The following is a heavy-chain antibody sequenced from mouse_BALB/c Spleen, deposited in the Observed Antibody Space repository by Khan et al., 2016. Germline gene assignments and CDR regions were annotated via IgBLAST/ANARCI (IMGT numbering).Heavy chain of an antibody. J-gene: IGHJ1*01. CDR3: GRGQRAEGYFDV. V-gene: IGHV7-3*02. D-gene: IGHD3-3*01. CDR1: GFTFTDYY. Sequence: EVELVESGGGLVQPGGSLRLSCANSGFTFTDYYMNWVRQPPGKALEWLGLIRNKAYGYTTEYSASVKGRFTISRDNSQSILYLQMNTLRAEDSATYYCGRGQRAEGYFDVWGAGTTVAVSS. CDR2: IRNKAYGYTT.